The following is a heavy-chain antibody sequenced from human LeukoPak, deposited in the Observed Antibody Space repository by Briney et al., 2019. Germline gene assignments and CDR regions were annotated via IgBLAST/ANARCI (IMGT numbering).Heavy chain of an antibody. D-gene: IGHD2-21*02. CDR1: VYTFTNYG. Sequence: ASVTLSFTASVYTFTNYGISWDRQAPGQPPGYMRWISVHNGNTNYAQKFQGRVTMTRDTSTTTAHMELRSLRSDDTAVYYCARGRGAYCGGDCPLDYWGQGTLVTVSS. J-gene: IGHJ4*02. V-gene: IGHV1-18*01. CDR2: ISVHNGNT. CDR3: ARGRGAYCGGDCPLDY.